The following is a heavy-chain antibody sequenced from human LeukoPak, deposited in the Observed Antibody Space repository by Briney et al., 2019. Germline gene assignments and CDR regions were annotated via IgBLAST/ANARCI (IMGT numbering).Heavy chain of an antibody. CDR2: ISGSGGFT. D-gene: IGHD3-3*01. J-gene: IGHJ4*01. V-gene: IGHV3-21*01. CDR3: ARGCDFGVVPHY. CDR1: GVTFEYSS. Sequence: GSLRLSCSASGVTFEYSSMTRFRQAPRKGLEWGALISGSGGFTLYSDSVRGRFTISRDNATDSLFLQLNNLRLDDTGVWYCARGCDFGVVPHYWGQGNVVTVSS.